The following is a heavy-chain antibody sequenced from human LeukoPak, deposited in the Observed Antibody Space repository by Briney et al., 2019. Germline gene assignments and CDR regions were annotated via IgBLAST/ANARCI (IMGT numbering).Heavy chain of an antibody. CDR3: AKDLLTMVRGWRVYYYGMDV. Sequence: PGGSLRLSCAASGFTFSNSAMGWVRQAPGKGLEWVSTISYTGGSTYYTDSVKGRFTLSRDNSKSTLFLQMNSLRADDTAVYYCAKDLLTMVRGWRVYYYGMDVWGQGTTVTVSS. J-gene: IGHJ6*02. CDR1: GFTFSNSA. D-gene: IGHD3-10*01. CDR2: ISYTGGST. V-gene: IGHV3-23*01.